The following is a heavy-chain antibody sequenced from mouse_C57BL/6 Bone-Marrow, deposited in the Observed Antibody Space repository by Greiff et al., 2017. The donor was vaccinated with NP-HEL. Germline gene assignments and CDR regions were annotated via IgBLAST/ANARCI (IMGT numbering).Heavy chain of an antibody. CDR1: GIDFSRYW. CDR3: ASLDGYPRTWFAY. CDR2: INPDSSTI. D-gene: IGHD2-3*01. J-gene: IGHJ3*01. Sequence: EVQLQQSGGGLVQPGGSLKLSCAASGIDFSRYWMSWVRRAPGKGLEWIGEINPDSSTINYAPSLKDKFIISRDNAKNTLYLQMSKVRSEDTALYYCASLDGYPRTWFAYWGQGTLVTVSA. V-gene: IGHV4-1*01.